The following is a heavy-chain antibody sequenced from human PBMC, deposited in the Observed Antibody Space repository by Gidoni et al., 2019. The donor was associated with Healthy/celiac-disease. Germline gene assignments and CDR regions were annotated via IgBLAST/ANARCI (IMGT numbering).Heavy chain of an antibody. D-gene: IGHD4-17*01. CDR1: GFTFSSYD. CDR3: ARGSMTTVTTYGTNWFDP. J-gene: IGHJ5*02. V-gene: IGHV3-30-3*01. Sequence: QVQLVESGGGVVQPGRSLRLSCAASGFTFSSYDMHWVRQAPGKGLEWVAVISYDGSNKYYADSVKGRFTISRDNSKNTLYLQMNSLRAEDTAVYYCARGSMTTVTTYGTNWFDPWGQGTLVTVSS. CDR2: ISYDGSNK.